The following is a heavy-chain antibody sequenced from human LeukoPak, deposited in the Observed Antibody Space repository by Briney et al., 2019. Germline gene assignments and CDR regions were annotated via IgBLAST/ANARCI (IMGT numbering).Heavy chain of an antibody. CDR3: AREEGDWGDAFDI. CDR1: GYTFTSYD. CDR2: ISGYNGNT. J-gene: IGHJ3*02. V-gene: IGHV1-18*01. D-gene: IGHD2-21*02. Sequence: ASVKVSCKASGYTFTSYDINWVRQATGQGLEWMGWISGYNGNTNYAQKVQGRVTMTRDTSTSTAYMELRSLRSDDTAVYYCAREEGDWGDAFDIWGQGTLVTVSS.